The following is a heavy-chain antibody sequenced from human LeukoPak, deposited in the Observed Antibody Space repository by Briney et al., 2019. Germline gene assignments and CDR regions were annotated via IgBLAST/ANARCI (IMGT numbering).Heavy chain of an antibody. V-gene: IGHV3-23*01. CDR2: ISGSGGST. J-gene: IGHJ3*02. CDR1: GFTFSSYG. CDR3: AKDLVEWLVLNSGGAFDI. D-gene: IGHD6-19*01. Sequence: GGSLRLSCAASGFTFSSYGMSWVRQAPGKGLEWVSAISGSGGSTYYADSVKGRFTISRDNSKNTLYLQMNSLRAEDTVVYYCAKDLVEWLVLNSGGAFDIWGQGTMVTVSS.